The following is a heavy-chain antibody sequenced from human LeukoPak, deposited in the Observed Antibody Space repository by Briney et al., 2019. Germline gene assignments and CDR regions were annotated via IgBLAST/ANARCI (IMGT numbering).Heavy chain of an antibody. CDR2: ISSSSSYI. D-gene: IGHD3-16*01. Sequence: GGSLRLSCAASGFTFSSYSMNWVRQAPGKGLEWVSSISSSSSYIYYADSVKGRFTISRDNAKNSLYLQINSLRAEDTAVYYCARVDDYVWGSYDYWGQGTLVTVSS. J-gene: IGHJ4*02. V-gene: IGHV3-21*01. CDR3: ARVDDYVWGSYDY. CDR1: GFTFSSYS.